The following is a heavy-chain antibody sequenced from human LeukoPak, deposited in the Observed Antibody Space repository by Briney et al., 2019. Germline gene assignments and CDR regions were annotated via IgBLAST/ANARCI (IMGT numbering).Heavy chain of an antibody. V-gene: IGHV3-23*01. D-gene: IGHD3-22*01. CDR2: ISGSGGRT. Sequence: GGSLRLSCAASGFTFSSYAMSWVRQAPGKGLEWDSAISGSGGRTYYADSVKGRFTISRDNSKNTLYLQMNRLRAEDTAVYYCAKVLVYDRSGDDAFDIWGQGTMVTVSS. J-gene: IGHJ3*02. CDR3: AKVLVYDRSGDDAFDI. CDR1: GFTFSSYA.